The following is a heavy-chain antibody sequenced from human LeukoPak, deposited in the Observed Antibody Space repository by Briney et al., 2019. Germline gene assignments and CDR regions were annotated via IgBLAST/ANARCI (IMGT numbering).Heavy chain of an antibody. CDR2: ISYDGSNK. D-gene: IGHD6-13*01. Sequence: GGSLRLSCAASGFTFSSYAMHWVRQAPGKGLEWVAVISYDGSNKYYADSVKGRFTISRDNSKNTLYLQMNSLRAEDTAVYYCARGEAAAGTEDYYYYGMDVWGQGTMVTVSS. J-gene: IGHJ6*02. CDR1: GFTFSSYA. CDR3: ARGEAAAGTEDYYYYGMDV. V-gene: IGHV3-30*04.